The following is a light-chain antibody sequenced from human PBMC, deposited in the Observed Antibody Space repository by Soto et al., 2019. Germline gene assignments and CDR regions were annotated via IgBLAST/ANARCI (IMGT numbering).Light chain of an antibody. J-gene: IGKJ1*01. CDR3: QQYNNWPQT. Sequence: EIVMTQSPATLSVSPGERATLSCRASQSVSRNLAWYQQKPGQAPRLLIYGASTRATGIPARFSGSVSGTEFTLTISSLQSEDFAVYYCQQYNNWPQTFGQGTKVEIK. CDR2: GAS. CDR1: QSVSRN. V-gene: IGKV3-15*01.